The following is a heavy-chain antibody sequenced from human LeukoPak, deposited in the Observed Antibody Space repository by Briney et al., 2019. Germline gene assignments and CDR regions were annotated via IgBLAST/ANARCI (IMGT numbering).Heavy chain of an antibody. D-gene: IGHD1-1*01. Sequence: GVSVRLSCAASVFIFSNYDMHWVRHAPGKGLEWVSSIRSVGDTYYSDYVKGRITISRENAKNSWHLQMNSLGAGDQAVYYCLGDWNNIRCSGARMDVWSQRTTVIVSS. CDR3: LGDWNNIRCSGARMDV. CDR2: IRSVGDT. V-gene: IGHV3-13*01. CDR1: VFIFSNYD. J-gene: IGHJ6*02.